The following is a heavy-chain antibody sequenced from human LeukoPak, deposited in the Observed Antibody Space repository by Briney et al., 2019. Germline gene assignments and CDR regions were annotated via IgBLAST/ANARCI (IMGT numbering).Heavy chain of an antibody. CDR1: SGFITAYY. J-gene: IGHJ4*02. CDR2: IYTSGST. D-gene: IGHD3-22*01. V-gene: IGHV4-4*07. Sequence: SETLSLTCSVSSGFITAYYWSWIRQPAGKGLEWIGRIYTSGSTNYNPSLKSRVTISGDTSKNQFSLRLSSVTAADTAVYYCARASYSYDINGWVPFDYWGQGTLVTVSS. CDR3: ARASYSYDINGWVPFDY.